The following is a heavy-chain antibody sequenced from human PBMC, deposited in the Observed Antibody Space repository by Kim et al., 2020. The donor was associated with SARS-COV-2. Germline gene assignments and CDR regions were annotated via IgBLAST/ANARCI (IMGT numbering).Heavy chain of an antibody. CDR2: T. D-gene: IGHD2-2*01. Sequence: TYYANAVKGRFIISRDNSHNTLYRQMSSLRAEDTAVYYWVKDSSTYYYFDHWGQGTLVTVSS. J-gene: IGHJ4*02. CDR3: VKDSSTYYYFDH. V-gene: IGHV3-64D*09.